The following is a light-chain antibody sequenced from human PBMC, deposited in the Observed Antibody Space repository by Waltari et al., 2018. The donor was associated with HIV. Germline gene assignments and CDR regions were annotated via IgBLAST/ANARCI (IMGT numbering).Light chain of an antibody. V-gene: IGLV1-40*01. CDR2: VNN. J-gene: IGLJ3*02. CDR1: SSNIGARAHFD. CDR3: QSYDTRLSGSV. Sequence: QSVLTQPPSVSGAPGQTVTISCTGSSSNIGARAHFDVHWYQQLPGTAPKLPIYVNNNRPSGGPDRFSGSKSGASASLAITGLQAEDEADYYCQSYDTRLSGSVFGGGTKLTVL.